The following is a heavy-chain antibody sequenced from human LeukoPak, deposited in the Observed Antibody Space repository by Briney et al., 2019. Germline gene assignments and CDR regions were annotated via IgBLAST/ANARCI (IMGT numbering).Heavy chain of an antibody. Sequence: SETLSLTCTVSGGSISSGGYYWSWIRQHPGKGLGWIGYIYYSGSTYYNPSLKSRVTISVDTSKNQFSLKLSSVTAADTAVYYCARDSVHYGEAFDIWGQGTMVTVSS. CDR3: ARDSVHYGEAFDI. V-gene: IGHV4-31*03. CDR1: GGSISSGGYY. D-gene: IGHD3-10*01. J-gene: IGHJ3*02. CDR2: IYYSGST.